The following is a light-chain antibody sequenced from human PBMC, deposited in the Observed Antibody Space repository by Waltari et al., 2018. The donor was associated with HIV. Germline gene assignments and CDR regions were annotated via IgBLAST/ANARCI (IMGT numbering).Light chain of an antibody. Sequence: DIVLTPSPGILSLSPGERATLSCRASQSVSSNYLAWYQQIPGRAHRLLIFDASTRASGIPDRFSGIGSGTDFTLTISRREPEDFAVYYCQQYGNSPVYTFCQGTKLEIK. V-gene: IGKV3-20*01. CDR2: DAS. J-gene: IGKJ2*01. CDR1: QSVSSNY. CDR3: QQYGNSPVYT.